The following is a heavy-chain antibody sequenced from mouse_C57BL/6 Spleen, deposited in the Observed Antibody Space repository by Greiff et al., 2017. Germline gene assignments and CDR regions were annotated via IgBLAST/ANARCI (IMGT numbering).Heavy chain of an antibody. CDR2: IDPEDGET. V-gene: IGHV14-2*01. J-gene: IGHJ1*03. Sequence: EVKLVESGAELVKPGASVKLSCTASGFNIKDYYMHWVKQRTEQGLEWIGRIDPEDGETKYAPKFQGKATITADTSSNTAYLQLSSLTSEDTAVYYCARWSYYASSWGYFDVWGTGTTVTVSS. CDR3: ARWSYYASSWGYFDV. D-gene: IGHD1-1*01. CDR1: GFNIKDYY.